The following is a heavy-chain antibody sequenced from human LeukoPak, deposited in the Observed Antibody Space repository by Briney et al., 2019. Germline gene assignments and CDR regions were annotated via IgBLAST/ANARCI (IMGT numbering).Heavy chain of an antibody. CDR3: ARGRYYYDSSGYYNWFDP. CDR2: INHSGST. CDR1: GGSFSGYY. D-gene: IGHD3-22*01. V-gene: IGHV4-34*01. J-gene: IGHJ5*02. Sequence: SETPSLTCAVYGGSFSGYYWSWIRQPPGKGLEWIGEINHSGSTNYNPSLKSRVTISVDTSKNQFSLKLSSVTAADTAVYYCARGRYYYDSSGYYNWFDPWGQGTLVTVSS.